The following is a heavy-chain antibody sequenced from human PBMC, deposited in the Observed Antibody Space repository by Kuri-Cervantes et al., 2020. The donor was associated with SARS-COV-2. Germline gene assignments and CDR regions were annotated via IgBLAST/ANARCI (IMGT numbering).Heavy chain of an antibody. D-gene: IGHD2-8*01. CDR2: FCPEDGER. CDR3: ATGLVDARSPLPSHYYGLSV. Sequence: ASVKVSCKISGYTLTELSIYWVRLAPGKGLEWMGGFCPEDGERVSAQKFQGRVTMTEDTSTGTAYLELRSLRSDDTAVYYCATGLVDARSPLPSHYYGLSVWGQGTTVTVSS. J-gene: IGHJ6*02. V-gene: IGHV1-24*01. CDR1: GYTLTELS.